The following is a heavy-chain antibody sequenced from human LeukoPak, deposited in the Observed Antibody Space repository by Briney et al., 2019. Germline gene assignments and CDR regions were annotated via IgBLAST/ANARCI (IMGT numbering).Heavy chain of an antibody. CDR2: INHSGST. Sequence: PSETLSLTCAVYGGSFSGYYWSWIRQPPGKGLEWIGEINHSGSTNYNPSLKSRVTISVDTSKNQFSLKLSSVTAADTAVYYCARIAAAVFVDWFDPWGQGTLVTVSS. CDR3: ARIAAAVFVDWFDP. V-gene: IGHV4-34*01. CDR1: GGSFSGYY. D-gene: IGHD6-13*01. J-gene: IGHJ5*02.